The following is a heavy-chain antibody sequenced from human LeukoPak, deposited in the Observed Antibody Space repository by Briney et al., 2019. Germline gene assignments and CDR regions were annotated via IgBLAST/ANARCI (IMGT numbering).Heavy chain of an antibody. J-gene: IGHJ6*03. CDR1: GYTFTGYY. V-gene: IGHV1-2*02. D-gene: IGHD2-2*01. Sequence: ASVKVSCKASGYTFTGYYMHWVRQAPGQGLEWMGWINPNSGGTNYAQKFQGRVTMTRDTSISTAYMELSRLRSDDTAVYYCARVGRYQLLSLERGYYYYMDVWGKGTTVTVSS. CDR3: ARVGRYQLLSLERGYYYYMDV. CDR2: INPNSGGT.